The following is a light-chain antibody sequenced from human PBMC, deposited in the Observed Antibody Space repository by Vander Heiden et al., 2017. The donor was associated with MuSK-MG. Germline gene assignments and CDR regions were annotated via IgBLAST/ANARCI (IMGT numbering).Light chain of an antibody. Sequence: DIQMTQSPSSLSASVGDRVTITCQASQDISNYLNWYQQKPGKAPKLLIYDASNLETGVPSRFSGSGSGTDFTFTISSLQPEDIATYYCQQYDNLHPGCSFGQGTKLEIK. J-gene: IGKJ2*04. V-gene: IGKV1-33*01. CDR2: DAS. CDR3: QQYDNLHPGCS. CDR1: QDISNY.